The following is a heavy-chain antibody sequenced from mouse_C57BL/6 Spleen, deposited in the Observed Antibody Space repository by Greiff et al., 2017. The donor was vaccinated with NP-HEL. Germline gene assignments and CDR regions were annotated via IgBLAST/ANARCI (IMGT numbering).Heavy chain of an antibody. CDR1: GFTFTDYY. CDR3: ARLYGRGAMDY. Sequence: EVMLVESGGGLVQPGGSLSLSCAASGFTFTDYYMSWVRQPPGKALEWLGFIRNKANGYTTEYSASVKGRFTISRDNSQSILYLQMNALRAEDSATYYCARLYGRGAMDYWGQGTSVTVSS. CDR2: IRNKANGYTT. D-gene: IGHD1-1*01. V-gene: IGHV7-3*01. J-gene: IGHJ4*01.